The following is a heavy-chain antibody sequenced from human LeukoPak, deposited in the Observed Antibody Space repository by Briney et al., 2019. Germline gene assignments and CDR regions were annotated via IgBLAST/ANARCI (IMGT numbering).Heavy chain of an antibody. Sequence: PSQTLSLTCTVSGGSFSSGSYYWSWIRQPAGKGLEWIGRIYTSGSTNYNPSLESRVTISVDTSKNQFSLKLSSVTAADTAVYYCARGLGELDYWGQGTLVTVSS. CDR2: IYTSGST. J-gene: IGHJ4*02. CDR1: GGSFSSGSYY. CDR3: ARGLGELDY. V-gene: IGHV4-61*02. D-gene: IGHD3-16*01.